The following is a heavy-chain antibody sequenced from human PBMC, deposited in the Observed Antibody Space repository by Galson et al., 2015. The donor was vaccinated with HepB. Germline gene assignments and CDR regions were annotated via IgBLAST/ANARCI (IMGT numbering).Heavy chain of an antibody. CDR1: GFTFSSYW. CDR3: ARARNYYGTYYFDY. Sequence: SLRLSCAASGFTFSSYWMSWVRQAPGKGLEWVANIKQDGSEKYYVDSVKGRFTISRDNAKNSLYLQMNSLRAEDTAVYYCARARNYYGTYYFDYWGQGTLVTVSS. V-gene: IGHV3-7*03. D-gene: IGHD3-10*01. CDR2: IKQDGSEK. J-gene: IGHJ4*02.